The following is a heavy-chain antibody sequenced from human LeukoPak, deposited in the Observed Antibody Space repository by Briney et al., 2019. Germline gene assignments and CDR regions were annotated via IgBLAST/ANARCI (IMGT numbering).Heavy chain of an antibody. CDR1: GYSTSSGYY. V-gene: IGHV4-38-2*02. CDR3: AREWYCSSTSCHYYFEY. J-gene: IGHJ4*02. D-gene: IGHD2-2*01. Sequence: PSETLSLTCAVSGYSTSSGYYWGWIRQPPGKGLEWIGSMHHSGKAYYNPSLRSRVTISLDTSKNQLSVNLISVTAADTAVYYCAREWYCSSTSCHYYFEYWGQGTLVTVSS. CDR2: MHHSGKA.